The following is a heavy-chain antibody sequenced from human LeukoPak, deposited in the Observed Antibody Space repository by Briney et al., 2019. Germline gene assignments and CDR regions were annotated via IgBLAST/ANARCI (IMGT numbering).Heavy chain of an antibody. J-gene: IGHJ4*02. D-gene: IGHD3-9*01. Sequence: GSLRLSCAASGFTFSSYGMHWVRQAPGKGLEWVAFIRYDGSNKYYADSVKGRFTISRDNSKNTLYLQMNSLRAEDTAVYYCAKDPNYDILTGYYRGYFDYWGQGTLVTVSS. CDR2: IRYDGSNK. V-gene: IGHV3-30*02. CDR1: GFTFSSYG. CDR3: AKDPNYDILTGYYRGYFDY.